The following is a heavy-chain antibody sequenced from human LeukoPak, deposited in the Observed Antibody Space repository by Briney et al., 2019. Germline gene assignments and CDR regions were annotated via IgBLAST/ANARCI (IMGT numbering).Heavy chain of an antibody. V-gene: IGHV1-46*01. CDR3: VRDRIVVVPAAEKFDY. CDR1: GYTFTSYY. J-gene: IGHJ4*02. CDR2: INPSGGST. Sequence: HWASVKVSCKASGYTFTSYYMHWVRQAPGQGLEWMGIINPSGGSTSYAQKFQGRVTMTRDMSTSTVYMELSSLRSEDTAVYYCVRDRIVVVPAAEKFDYWGQGTLVTVSS. D-gene: IGHD2-2*01.